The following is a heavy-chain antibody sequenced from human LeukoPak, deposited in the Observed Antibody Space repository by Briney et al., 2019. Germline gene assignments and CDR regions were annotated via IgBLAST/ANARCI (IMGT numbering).Heavy chain of an antibody. V-gene: IGHV3-53*01. CDR2: IYSGGST. D-gene: IGHD6-13*01. J-gene: IGHJ6*03. CDR3: ARTYSSSQLGYYYYYMDV. Sequence: PGGSLRLSCAASGFTVSSNYMSWVRQAPGKGLEWVSVIYSGGSTYYADSVKGRFTISRDNSKNTLYLQMNSLRAEDTAVYYCARTYSSSQLGYYYYYMDVWGKGTTVTVSS. CDR1: GFTVSSNY.